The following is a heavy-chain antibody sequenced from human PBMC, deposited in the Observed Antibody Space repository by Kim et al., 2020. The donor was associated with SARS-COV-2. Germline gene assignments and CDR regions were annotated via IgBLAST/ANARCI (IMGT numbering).Heavy chain of an antibody. CDR1: GGSIRSGGKF. CDR3: ARGQPLDY. D-gene: IGHD2-2*01. J-gene: IGHJ4*02. V-gene: IGHV4-31*03. Sequence: SETLSLTCSVSGGSIRSGGKFWTWIRQHPAKGLEWIGYNSYSGNSHYSPSLRSRVSISLQTSENQFSLELTSVTAADTAVYYCARGQPLDYWGQGILVTVSS. CDR2: NSYSGNS.